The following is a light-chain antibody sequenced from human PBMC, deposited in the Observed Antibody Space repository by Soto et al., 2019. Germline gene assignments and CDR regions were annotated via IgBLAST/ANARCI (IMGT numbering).Light chain of an antibody. CDR3: QSYDSSLSGNVV. J-gene: IGLJ2*01. Sequence: QSVLTQPPSVSGAPGQRVTISCTGSSSNIGAGYDVHWYQQLPGTAPKLLILGNSNRPSGVPDRFSGSKSGTSASLAITGLQAEDEADYYCQSYDSSLSGNVVFGGGTKVTVL. V-gene: IGLV1-40*01. CDR2: GNS. CDR1: SSNIGAGYD.